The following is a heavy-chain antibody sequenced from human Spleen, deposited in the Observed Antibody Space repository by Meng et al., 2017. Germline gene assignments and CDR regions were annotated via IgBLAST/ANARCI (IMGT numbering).Heavy chain of an antibody. CDR2: INPSGGST. CDR3: ARDCNIGTRIGLYYYYGMDV. D-gene: IGHD2/OR15-2a*01. J-gene: IGHJ6*02. V-gene: IGHV1-46*01. Sequence: ASVKVSCKASGYTFTSYYMHWVRQAPGQGLEWMGIINPSGGSTSYAQKFQGRVTMTRDTSTSTVYMELSSLRSEDTAVYYCARDCNIGTRIGLYYYYGMDVWGQGTTVT. CDR1: GYTFTSYY.